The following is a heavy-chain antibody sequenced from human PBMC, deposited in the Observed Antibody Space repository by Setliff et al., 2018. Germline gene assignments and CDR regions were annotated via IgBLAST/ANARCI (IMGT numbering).Heavy chain of an antibody. CDR2: IYYTRTA. D-gene: IGHD3-10*01. CDR1: GDSISSTSYQ. V-gene: IGHV4-39*01. CDR3: ARHEFVGGYHGSVTYRHFDY. Sequence: SETLSLTCTVSGDSISSTSYQWGWVRQPPGKGLVWIGSIYYTRTAYYNPSLKSRVTISVDTSKNQFSLQVTSLAATDTALYFCARHEFVGGYHGSVTYRHFDYWGQGILVTVSS. J-gene: IGHJ4*02.